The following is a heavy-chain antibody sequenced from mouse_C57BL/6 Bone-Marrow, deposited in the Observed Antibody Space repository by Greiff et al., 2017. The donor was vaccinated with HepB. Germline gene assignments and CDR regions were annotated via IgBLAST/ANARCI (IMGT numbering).Heavy chain of an antibody. CDR2: IDPANGNT. Sequence: EVQLQQSVAELVRPGASVKVSCTASGFNIKNTYMHWVKQRPEQGLEWIGRIDPANGNTKYAPKFQGKATITADTSSNTAYLQLSSLTSEDTAIYYCSSDYYGSSYDAMDYWGQGTSVTVSS. CDR1: GFNIKNTY. V-gene: IGHV14-3*01. J-gene: IGHJ4*01. CDR3: SSDYYGSSYDAMDY. D-gene: IGHD1-1*01.